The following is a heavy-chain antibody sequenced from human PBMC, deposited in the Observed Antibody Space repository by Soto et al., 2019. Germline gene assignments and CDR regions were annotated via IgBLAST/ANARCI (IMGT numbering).Heavy chain of an antibody. J-gene: IGHJ4*02. Sequence: GGSLRLSCAASGFVFSYFGMHWVRQAPGKGLEWVAVIWYDGSNKYHADSVKGRFTISRDNSKNTLFLQMNSLRTEDTATYYCVRGRYGSEIHWGQGTKVTV. V-gene: IGHV3-33*08. CDR2: IWYDGSNK. CDR3: VRGRYGSEIH. CDR1: GFVFSYFG. D-gene: IGHD3-10*01.